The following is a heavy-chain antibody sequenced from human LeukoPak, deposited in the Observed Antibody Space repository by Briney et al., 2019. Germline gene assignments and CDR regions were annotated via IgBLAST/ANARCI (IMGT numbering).Heavy chain of an antibody. J-gene: IGHJ4*02. V-gene: IGHV3-7*04. CDR3: ARGGGMRSWYDFDY. CDR2: IKQDGSEK. D-gene: IGHD6-13*01. CDR1: GFTFSSYW. Sequence: GGSLRLSCAASGFTFSSYWMSWVRQAPGKGLEWVANIKQDGSEKYYVDSVKGRFTISRDNDKNLVHLQMNSLRAEDTAVYYCARGGGMRSWYDFDYWGQGTLVTVSS.